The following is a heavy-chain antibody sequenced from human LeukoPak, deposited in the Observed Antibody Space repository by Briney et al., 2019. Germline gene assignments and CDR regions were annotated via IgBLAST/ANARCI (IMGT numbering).Heavy chain of an antibody. CDR2: ISSSSSYI. J-gene: IGHJ5*02. V-gene: IGHV3-21*01. D-gene: IGHD6-19*01. Sequence: PGGSLRLSCAASGFTFSSYSMNWVRQAPGKGLEWVSSISSSSSYIYYADSVKGRFTISRDNAKNSLYLQMNSLRAEDTAVYYCARDFLGGIAVADKVSVFDPWGQGTLVTVSS. CDR1: GFTFSSYS. CDR3: ARDFLGGIAVADKVSVFDP.